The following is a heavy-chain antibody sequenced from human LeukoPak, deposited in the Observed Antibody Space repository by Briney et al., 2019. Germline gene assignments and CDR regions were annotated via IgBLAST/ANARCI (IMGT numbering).Heavy chain of an antibody. CDR3: ARGGDDYIWGSPLDY. CDR2: INSDGSST. D-gene: IGHD3-16*01. J-gene: IGHJ4*02. CDR1: GFAFSSYW. V-gene: IGHV3-74*01. Sequence: GGSLRLSSAASGFAFSSYWMHWVRQAPGKGLVWVSRINSDGSSTSYADSVKGRFTISRDNAKNTLYLQMNSLRAEDTAVYYCARGGDDYIWGSPLDYWGQGTLVTVSS.